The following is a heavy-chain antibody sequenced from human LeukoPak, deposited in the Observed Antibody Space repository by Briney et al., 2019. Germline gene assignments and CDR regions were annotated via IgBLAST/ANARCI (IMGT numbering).Heavy chain of an antibody. CDR2: ISSSSSYI. CDR3: ARGVWFGELFSGDY. D-gene: IGHD3-10*01. Sequence: PGGSLRLSCAASGFTFSSYSMNWVRQAPGKGLEWVSSISSSSSYIYYADSVKGRFTISRDNAKNSLYLQMNSLRAEDTALYYCARGVWFGELFSGDYWGQGTLVTVSS. V-gene: IGHV3-21*04. J-gene: IGHJ4*02. CDR1: GFTFSSYS.